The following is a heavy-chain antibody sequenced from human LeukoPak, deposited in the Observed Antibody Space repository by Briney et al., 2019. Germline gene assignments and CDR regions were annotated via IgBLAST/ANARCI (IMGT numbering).Heavy chain of an antibody. CDR2: ISSSGSTI. V-gene: IGHV3-48*03. D-gene: IGHD3-22*01. CDR3: ATGYYYDSSGYSNWFDP. Sequence: GGSLRLSCVVSGFTFSSYEMNWVRQAPGKGLEWVSYISSSGSTIYYADSVKGRFTISRDNAKNSLYLQMNSLRAEDTAVYYCATGYYYDSSGYSNWFDPWGQGTLVTVSS. J-gene: IGHJ5*02. CDR1: GFTFSSYE.